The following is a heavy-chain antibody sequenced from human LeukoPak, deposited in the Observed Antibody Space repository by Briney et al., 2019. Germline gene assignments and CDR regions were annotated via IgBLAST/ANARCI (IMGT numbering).Heavy chain of an antibody. V-gene: IGHV3-64*01. CDR3: ARARAAAGTPYDY. CDR1: GFTFSSYA. D-gene: IGHD6-13*01. Sequence: GGSLRLSCAASGFTFSSYAMHWVRQAPGKGLEYVSAISSNGGSTYYANSVKGRFIISRDNSKNTLYLQMGSLRAEDMAVYYCARARAAAGTPYDYWGQGTLVTVSS. J-gene: IGHJ4*02. CDR2: ISSNGGST.